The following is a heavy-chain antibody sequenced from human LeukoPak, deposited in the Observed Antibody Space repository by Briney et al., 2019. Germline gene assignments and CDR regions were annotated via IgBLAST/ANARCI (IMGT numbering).Heavy chain of an antibody. CDR1: GFTFSDAW. CDR3: TTDGEWELSASRFHIDY. D-gene: IGHD1-26*01. Sequence: GGSLRLSCAASGFTFSDAWMSWVRQAPGKGLEWVGRIRSETDGGTTDYAAPVKGRFTISRDDSKNTLYLQMNSLKTEDAAVYYCTTDGEWELSASRFHIDYWGQGTLVTVSS. CDR2: IRSETDGGTT. V-gene: IGHV3-15*01. J-gene: IGHJ4*02.